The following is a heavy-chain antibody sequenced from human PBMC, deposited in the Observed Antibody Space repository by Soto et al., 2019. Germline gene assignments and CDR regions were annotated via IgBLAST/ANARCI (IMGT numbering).Heavy chain of an antibody. V-gene: IGHV3-66*01. CDR3: ARELGDCSGGSCYFDAFDI. D-gene: IGHD2-15*01. CDR2: IYSGGST. CDR1: GFTVSSNS. J-gene: IGHJ3*02. Sequence: EVQLVESGGGLVQPGGSLRLSCAASGFTVSSNSMSWVRQAPGKGLEWVSVIYSGGSTYYADSVKGRFTISRDNSKNTLYLQMNSLRAEDTAVYYCARELGDCSGGSCYFDAFDIWGQGTMVTVSS.